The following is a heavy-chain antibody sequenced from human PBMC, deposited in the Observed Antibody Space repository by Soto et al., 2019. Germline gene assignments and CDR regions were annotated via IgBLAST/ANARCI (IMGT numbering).Heavy chain of an antibody. Sequence: VGSLRLSCAASGFTFSSYEMNWVRQAPGKGLEWVSYISSSGGTIYYADSVKGRFTISRDNAKNSLYLQMNSLRAEDTAVYYCARDGGIGTYYYDSSGSLAFDIWGQGTMVTVSS. V-gene: IGHV3-48*03. J-gene: IGHJ3*02. CDR3: ARDGGIGTYYYDSSGSLAFDI. D-gene: IGHD3-22*01. CDR1: GFTFSSYE. CDR2: ISSSGGTI.